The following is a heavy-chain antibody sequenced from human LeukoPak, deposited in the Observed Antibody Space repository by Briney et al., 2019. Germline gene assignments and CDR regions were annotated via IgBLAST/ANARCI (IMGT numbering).Heavy chain of an antibody. CDR3: ARVGSNNWFDP. J-gene: IGHJ5*02. Sequence: SETLSLTCTVSGGSISSYYCSWIRQPPGKGLEWIGYISYSGRTNYNPPLKSPVTPSLDTPQNHLSPQPSAVSVAETGRCYRARVGSNNWFDPWGQRTLVTASS. CDR1: GGSISSYY. CDR2: ISYSGRT. V-gene: IGHV4-59*12.